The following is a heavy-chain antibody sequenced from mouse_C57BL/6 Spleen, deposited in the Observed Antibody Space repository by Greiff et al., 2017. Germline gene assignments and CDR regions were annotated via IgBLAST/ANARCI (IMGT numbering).Heavy chain of an antibody. D-gene: IGHD2-2*01. CDR2: IYPGSGNT. CDR3: ARSGYESFAY. J-gene: IGHJ3*01. V-gene: IGHV1-76*01. CDR1: GYTFTDYY. Sequence: QVQLQLSGAELVRPGASVKLSCKASGYTFTDYYINWVKQRPGQGLEWIARIYPGSGNTYYNEKFKGKATLTAEKSSSTAYMQLSSLTSEDSAVYFCARSGYESFAYWGQGTLVTVSA.